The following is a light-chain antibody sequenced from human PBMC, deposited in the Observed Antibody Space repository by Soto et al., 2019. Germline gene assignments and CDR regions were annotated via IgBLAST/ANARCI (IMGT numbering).Light chain of an antibody. V-gene: IGLV2-11*01. CDR2: DVS. CDR3: CSYAGSLVV. J-gene: IGLJ2*01. CDR1: SSDVGGYNY. Sequence: QSALTQPRSVSGSPGQSVTISCTGTSSDVGGYNYVSWYQQHPGKAPKLMIYDVSKRPSGVPDRFSGSKSGNTASLTISGLQAEDEADYYCCSYAGSLVVFGGGTK.